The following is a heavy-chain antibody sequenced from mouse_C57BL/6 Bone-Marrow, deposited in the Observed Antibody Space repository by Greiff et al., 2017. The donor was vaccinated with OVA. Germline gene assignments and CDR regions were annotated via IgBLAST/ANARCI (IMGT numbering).Heavy chain of an antibody. CDR1: GYTFTGYW. D-gene: IGHD2-2*01. V-gene: IGHV1-9*01. CDR2: ILPGSGST. CDR3: ARKGSTMVTTEFAY. J-gene: IGHJ3*01. Sequence: QVQLKQSGAELMKPGASVKLSCKATGYTFTGYWIEWVKQRPGHGLEWIGEILPGSGSTNYNEKFKGKATFTADTSSNTAYMQLSSLTTEDSAIYYCARKGSTMVTTEFAYWGQGTLVTVSA.